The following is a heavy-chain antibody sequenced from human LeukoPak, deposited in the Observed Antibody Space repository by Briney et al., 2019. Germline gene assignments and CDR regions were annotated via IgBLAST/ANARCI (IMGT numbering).Heavy chain of an antibody. V-gene: IGHV3-48*03. CDR3: AKDTPNKYYYGSGSYYKARYFDY. Sequence: HAGGSLRLSCAASGFTFSTYEMNWVRQAPGKGLEWVSYISSSGGTIHYSDSVKGRFTISRDNAKNSLYLQMNSLRAEDTAVYYCAKDTPNKYYYGSGSYYKARYFDYWGQGTLVTVSS. J-gene: IGHJ4*02. CDR2: ISSSGGTI. CDR1: GFTFSTYE. D-gene: IGHD3-10*01.